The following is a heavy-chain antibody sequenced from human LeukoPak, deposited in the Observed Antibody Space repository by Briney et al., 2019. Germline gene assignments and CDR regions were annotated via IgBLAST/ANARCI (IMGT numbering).Heavy chain of an antibody. CDR3: ARGYRQWLP. CDR1: GGSISSGSYY. V-gene: IGHV4-61*02. J-gene: IGHJ5*02. CDR2: IYTSGST. D-gene: IGHD6-19*01. Sequence: PSQTLSLTCTVSGGSISSGSYYWSWIRQPAGKGLEWIGRIYTSGSTNYNPSLKSRVTISVDTSKKQVSLKLSSVTAADTAVYYCARGYRQWLPWGQGTLVTVSS.